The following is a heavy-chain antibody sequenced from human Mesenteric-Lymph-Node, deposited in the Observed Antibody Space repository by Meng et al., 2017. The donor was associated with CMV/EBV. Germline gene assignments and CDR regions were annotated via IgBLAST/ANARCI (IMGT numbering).Heavy chain of an antibody. D-gene: IGHD4-11*01. V-gene: IGHV3-53*01. Sequence: GASLKISCAASGSSVTNNYMTWVRQAPGKGLEWVSFIRYDGSTSYAASVQGRFTISRDNSKNTVYLQMNSLRAEDTALYYCARACRQLSNCYLDSWGQGTQVTVSS. CDR1: GSSVTNNY. J-gene: IGHJ4*02. CDR2: IRYDGST. CDR3: ARACRQLSNCYLDS.